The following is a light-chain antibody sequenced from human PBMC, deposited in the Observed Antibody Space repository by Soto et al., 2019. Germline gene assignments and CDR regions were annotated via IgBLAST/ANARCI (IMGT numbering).Light chain of an antibody. J-gene: IGLJ2*01. CDR1: SSNIGSNT. V-gene: IGLV1-44*01. CDR3: AAWDDSLNVV. Sequence: QSVLTQPPSASGTPGQRVTISCSGSSSNIGSNTVNWYQQLPGTAPKLLIYSNNQRPSGVPDRFSGSKSGTSASLAISGLQSEDEADYYCAAWDDSLNVVFGGGTKLTVI. CDR2: SNN.